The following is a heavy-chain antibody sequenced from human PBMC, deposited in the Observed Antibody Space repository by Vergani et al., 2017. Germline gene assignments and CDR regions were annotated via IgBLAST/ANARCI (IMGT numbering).Heavy chain of an antibody. CDR1: GGSISSSSYY. J-gene: IGHJ5*02. CDR3: ARDCRTTVTTAVSGFDP. D-gene: IGHD4-17*01. V-gene: IGHV4-39*07. Sequence: QLQLQESGPGLVKPSETLSLTCTVSGGSISSSSYYWGWIRPPPGKGLEWSGSIYYSGSTYYNPSLKSRVTISVDTSKNQFSLKLSSVTAADTAVYYCARDCRTTVTTAVSGFDPWGQGTLVTVSS. CDR2: IYYSGST.